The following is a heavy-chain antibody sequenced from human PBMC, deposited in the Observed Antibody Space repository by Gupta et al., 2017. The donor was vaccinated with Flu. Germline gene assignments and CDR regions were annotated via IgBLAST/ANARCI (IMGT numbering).Heavy chain of an antibody. CDR2: IYHNGYT. CDR1: GGSINSSDW. CDR3: ARARIFNYSPSAYLDV. D-gene: IGHD5-24*01. Sequence: QVQLQESGPGLVKPSGTLSLTCAVSGGSINSSDWWTWVRQPPGKGLEWIGEIYHNGYTNYMSSLKSRVTISVDKSKNQFSLRLSSVTAADTAVYFCARARIFNYSPSAYLDVWGKGTTVTVSS. V-gene: IGHV4-4*02. J-gene: IGHJ6*03.